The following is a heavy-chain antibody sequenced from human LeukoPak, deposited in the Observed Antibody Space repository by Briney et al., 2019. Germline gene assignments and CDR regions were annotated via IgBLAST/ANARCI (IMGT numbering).Heavy chain of an antibody. CDR2: IYYSGST. J-gene: IGHJ3*02. CDR3: AKDLRSSESYRGGDAFDI. CDR1: GGSISSYY. Sequence: SETLSLTCTVSGGSISSYYWSWIRQPPGKGLEWIGYIYYSGSTNYNPSLKSRVTISVDTSKNQFSLKLSSVTAADTAVYYCAKDLRSSESYRGGDAFDIWGQGTMVTVSS. D-gene: IGHD3-10*01. V-gene: IGHV4-59*01.